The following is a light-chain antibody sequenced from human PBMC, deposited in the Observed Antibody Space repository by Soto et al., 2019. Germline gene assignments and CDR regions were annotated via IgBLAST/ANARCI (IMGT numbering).Light chain of an antibody. CDR3: SSYRSSSAV. J-gene: IGLJ1*01. CDR2: DVN. V-gene: IGLV2-14*01. Sequence: QSALTQPASVSGSPGQSFTISCTGTSSDIGSYKYVSWYQQLPGKAPKLMIYDVNSRPSGVSNRFSGSKSGNTASLTISGLQAEDEADYYCSSYRSSSAVFGSGTKVTVL. CDR1: SSDIGSYKY.